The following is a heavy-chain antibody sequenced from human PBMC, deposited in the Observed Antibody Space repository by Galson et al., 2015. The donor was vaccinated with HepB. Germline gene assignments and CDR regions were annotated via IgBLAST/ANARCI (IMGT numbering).Heavy chain of an antibody. CDR1: GFSFTRYP. CDR2: ITSSGGNS. Sequence: SLRLSCAASGFSFTRYPMTWVRQAPGKGLEWVSSITSSGGNSYYTDSVKGRFTVSRDNSKNTLLLQLNSLRAEDTAVYYCARRPRWELTYYYYYGMDVWGQGTTVTVSS. D-gene: IGHD1-26*01. CDR3: ARRPRWELTYYYYYGMDV. J-gene: IGHJ6*02. V-gene: IGHV3-23*01.